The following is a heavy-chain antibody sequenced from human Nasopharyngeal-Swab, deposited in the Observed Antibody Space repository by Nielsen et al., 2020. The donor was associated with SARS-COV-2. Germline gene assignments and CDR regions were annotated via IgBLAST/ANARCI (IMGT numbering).Heavy chain of an antibody. CDR3: AKDGSDIVVVPAAMNYFDY. J-gene: IGHJ4*02. V-gene: IGHV3-23*01. CDR2: ISGSAGSGST. CDR1: GFTFSSYA. Sequence: LSLTCAASGFTFSSYAMTWVRQAPGKGLEWVSGISGSAGSGSTYYADSVKGRFTILRDNSKNTVYLQMNSLRAEDTAIYYCAKDGSDIVVVPAAMNYFDYWGQGTLVTVSS. D-gene: IGHD2-2*01.